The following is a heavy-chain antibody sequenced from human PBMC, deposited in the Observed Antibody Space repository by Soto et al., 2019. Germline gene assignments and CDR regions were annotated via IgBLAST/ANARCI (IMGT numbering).Heavy chain of an antibody. CDR2: IYYSGST. D-gene: IGHD3-10*01. J-gene: IGHJ6*02. V-gene: IGHV4-59*01. Sequence: SETLSLTCTVSGGSTSSYYWSWIRQPPGKGLEWIGYIYYSGSTNYNPSLKSRVTISVDTSKNQFSLKLSSVTAADTAVYYCARVWRFGELLYYYYGMDVWGQGTTVTVSS. CDR1: GGSTSSYY. CDR3: ARVWRFGELLYYYYGMDV.